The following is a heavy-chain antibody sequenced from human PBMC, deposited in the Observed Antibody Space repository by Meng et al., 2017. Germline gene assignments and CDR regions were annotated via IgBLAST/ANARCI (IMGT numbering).Heavy chain of an antibody. V-gene: IGHV4-31*03. Sequence: QVQRQDSGPGLVNPSPTLSLTCTVSGGSISSGGYYWSWIRQHPGKGLEWIGYIYSSGSTYYNPSLKSRVTISVDTSKNQFSLKLSSVTAADTAVYYCARDAAVTTSRGAFDIWGQGTMVTVSS. CDR1: GGSISSGGYY. CDR3: ARDAAVTTSRGAFDI. J-gene: IGHJ3*02. CDR2: IYSSGST. D-gene: IGHD4-17*01.